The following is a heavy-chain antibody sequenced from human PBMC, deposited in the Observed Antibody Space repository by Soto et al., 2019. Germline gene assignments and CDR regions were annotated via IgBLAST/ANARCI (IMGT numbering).Heavy chain of an antibody. J-gene: IGHJ4*02. CDR2: IYSGGST. CDR1: GFTVSSNY. CDR3: ARCLEQWLVPFGY. V-gene: IGHV3-66*01. D-gene: IGHD6-19*01. Sequence: EVQLVESGGGLVQPGGSLRLSCAASGFTVSSNYMSWVRQAPGKGLEWVSVIYSGGSTYYADSVKGRFTISRDNSKNTLYLQMNSLRAEDTAVYYCARCLEQWLVPFGYWGQGTLVTVSS.